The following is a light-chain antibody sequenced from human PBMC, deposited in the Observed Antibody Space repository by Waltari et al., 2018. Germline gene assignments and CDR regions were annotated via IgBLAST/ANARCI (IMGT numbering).Light chain of an antibody. CDR2: GAS. V-gene: IGKV3-20*01. CDR1: QSVSRA. J-gene: IGKJ1*01. Sequence: EIVLTQSPGSLSSSPGERVPRSCRASQSVSRALAWYQQKPGQAPRLLIFGASNRATCIPDRFSGSGSETDFSLTISRLEPEDFAVYYCQHYVRLPATFGRGTKVEIK. CDR3: QHYVRLPAT.